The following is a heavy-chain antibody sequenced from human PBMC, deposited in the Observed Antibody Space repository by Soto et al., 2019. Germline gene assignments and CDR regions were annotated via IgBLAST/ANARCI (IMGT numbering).Heavy chain of an antibody. CDR1: GGTFSSYA. V-gene: IGHV1-69*13. J-gene: IGHJ3*02. CDR2: IIPIFGTA. D-gene: IGHD6-13*01. CDR3: ASQYSSSWYSTLDI. Sequence: SVKVSCKASGGTFSSYAISWVRQAPGQGLEWMGGIIPIFGTANYAQKFQGRVTITADESTSTAYMELSSLRSEDTAVYYCASQYSSSWYSTLDIWGQGTMVTVSS.